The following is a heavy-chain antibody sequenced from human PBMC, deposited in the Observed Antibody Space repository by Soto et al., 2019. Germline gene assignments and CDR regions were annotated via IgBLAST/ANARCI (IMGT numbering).Heavy chain of an antibody. J-gene: IGHJ3*02. CDR2: IFSNDEK. CDR1: GFSLSNARMG. V-gene: IGHV2-26*01. CDR3: ARILADSIGYYSVSYAFDI. Sequence: QVTLKESGPVLVKPTETLTLTCTVSGFSLSNARMGVSWIRQPPGKALEWLAHIFSNDEKSYSTSLKSRLTISKDTTKSQVVLTMTNMDPVDTATYYCARILADSIGYYSVSYAFDIWGQGTMVTVSS. D-gene: IGHD3-22*01.